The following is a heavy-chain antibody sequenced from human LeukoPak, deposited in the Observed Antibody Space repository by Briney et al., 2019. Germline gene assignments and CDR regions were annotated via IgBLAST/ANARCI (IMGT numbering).Heavy chain of an antibody. CDR2: IKDDGSEI. CDR3: VRRGNRWGDY. V-gene: IGHV3-7*01. CDR1: GFTFSDCW. J-gene: IGHJ4*02. Sequence: PGGSLRLSCEAYGFTFSDCWMSWIRQTPGKGLEWVANIKDDGSEIYYVDSVKGRFTISRDNAKNSLYLQMNSLRAEDTALYYCVRRGNRWGDYWGQGTLVTVSS. D-gene: IGHD3-16*01.